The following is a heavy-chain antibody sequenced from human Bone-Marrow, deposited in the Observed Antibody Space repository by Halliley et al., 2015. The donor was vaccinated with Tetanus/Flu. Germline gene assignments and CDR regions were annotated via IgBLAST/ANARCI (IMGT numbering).Heavy chain of an antibody. Sequence: TLSLTCSVSGGSIRSGGYYWSWIRQHPGKGLEWIGQIYHTGSSDYSPSLKSRLTIAVDTSKNQFSLNLSSVTAADTAVYYCARMGNGGMPTIVDVFDVWGQGTMVTVSS. CDR1: GGSIRSGGYY. CDR2: IYHTGSS. J-gene: IGHJ3*01. D-gene: IGHD1-1*01. CDR3: ARMGNGGMPTIVDVFDV. V-gene: IGHV4-31*03.